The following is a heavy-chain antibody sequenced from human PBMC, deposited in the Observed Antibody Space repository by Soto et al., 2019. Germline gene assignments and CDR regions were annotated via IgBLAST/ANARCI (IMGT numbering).Heavy chain of an antibody. V-gene: IGHV1-2*02. CDR1: GYTFTGYY. J-gene: IGHJ5*02. D-gene: IGHD2-15*01. CDR2: INPNSGGT. Sequence: VASVKVSCKASGYTFTGYYMHWVRQAPGQGLEWMGWINPNSGGTNYAQKFQGRVTMTRDTSISTAYMELSRLRSDDTAVYYCASSARGYCSGGSCYSGPYNWFDPWGQGTLVTVSS. CDR3: ASSARGYCSGGSCYSGPYNWFDP.